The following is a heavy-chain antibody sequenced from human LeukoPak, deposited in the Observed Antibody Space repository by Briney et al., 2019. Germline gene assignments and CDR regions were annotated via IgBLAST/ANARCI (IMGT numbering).Heavy chain of an antibody. D-gene: IGHD5-12*01. CDR2: IKQDGSEK. Sequence: PGGSLRLSCAASGFTFSTYWMTWVRQAPGKGLEWVANIKQDGSEKYSVDSVKGRFTISRDNAKNSLYLQMNSLRAEDTAIYFCVRGGGYDVNYFYYYMDVWGKGTSVTVSS. CDR3: VRGGGYDVNYFYYYMDV. V-gene: IGHV3-7*01. J-gene: IGHJ6*03. CDR1: GFTFSTYW.